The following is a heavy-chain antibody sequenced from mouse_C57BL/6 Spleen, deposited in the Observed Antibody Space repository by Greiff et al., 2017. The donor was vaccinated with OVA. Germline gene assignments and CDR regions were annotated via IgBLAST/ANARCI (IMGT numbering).Heavy chain of an antibody. Sequence: QVQLKQSGAELVRPGASVTLSCKASGYTFTDYEMHWVKQTPVHGLEWIGAIDPETGGTAYNQKFKGKAILTADKSSSTAYMELRSLTSEDSAVYYCTRGGYDDAMDYWGQGTSVTVSS. D-gene: IGHD2-2*01. CDR3: TRGGYDDAMDY. V-gene: IGHV1-15*01. CDR2: IDPETGGT. CDR1: GYTFTDYE. J-gene: IGHJ4*01.